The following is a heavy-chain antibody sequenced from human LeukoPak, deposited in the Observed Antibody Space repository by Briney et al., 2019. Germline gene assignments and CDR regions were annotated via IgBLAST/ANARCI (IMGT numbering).Heavy chain of an antibody. Sequence: PGGSLRLSCAASGFTFSSYEMNWVRQVPGKGLEWVSYISSSGSTIYYADSVKGRFTISRDNAKNSLYLQMNSLRAEDTAVYYCARGPAYCGGDCYSPFDYWGQGTLVTVSS. CDR1: GFTFSSYE. D-gene: IGHD2-21*02. V-gene: IGHV3-48*03. CDR2: ISSSGSTI. J-gene: IGHJ4*02. CDR3: ARGPAYCGGDCYSPFDY.